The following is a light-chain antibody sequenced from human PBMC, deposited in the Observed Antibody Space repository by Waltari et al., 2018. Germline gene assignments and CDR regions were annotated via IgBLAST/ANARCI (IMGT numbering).Light chain of an antibody. CDR1: QSISKY. J-gene: IGKJ1*01. CDR2: ETS. Sequence: EIVLTQPPGTLSLSPGERATLSCRASQSISKYLVWYQQKPGQPPRLLIYETSIRATGIPDRFSGSGSGTDFSLTISRLEPEDFAVYYCQKYGTLPATFGQGTKVEIK. CDR3: QKYGTLPAT. V-gene: IGKV3-20*01.